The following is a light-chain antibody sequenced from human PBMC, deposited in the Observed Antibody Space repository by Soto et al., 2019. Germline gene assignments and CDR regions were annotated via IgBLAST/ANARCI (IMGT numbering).Light chain of an antibody. CDR2: DVT. Sequence: QSVLTQPRSVSVSPGQSVTISCTGTSSDVGVYNYVSWYQQHPGKAPKLMIYDVTKRPSGVPDRFSGSKSANTASLTISGLQAEDEADYYCCSYAGSYTFVFGTGTKVTVL. J-gene: IGLJ1*01. CDR3: CSYAGSYTFV. V-gene: IGLV2-11*01. CDR1: SSDVGVYNY.